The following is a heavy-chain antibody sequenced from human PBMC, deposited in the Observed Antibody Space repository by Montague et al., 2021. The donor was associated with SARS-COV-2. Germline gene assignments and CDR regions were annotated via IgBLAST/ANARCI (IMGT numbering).Heavy chain of an antibody. CDR2: SIIVGAP. CDR3: ARRTWGDSGVFDI. J-gene: IGHJ3*02. Sequence: SETLSLTCVVSGGSISSGNWWSWVRQPPGKGLEWIGESIIVGAPATKYNPSLKSRVTISADKSKNQFSLRVTSVTAADTAVYYCARRTWGDSGVFDIWGRGTKVIVPS. D-gene: IGHD2-21*02. CDR1: GGSISSGNW. V-gene: IGHV4-4*02.